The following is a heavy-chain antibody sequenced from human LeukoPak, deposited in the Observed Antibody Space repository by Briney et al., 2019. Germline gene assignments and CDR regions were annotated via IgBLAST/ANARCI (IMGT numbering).Heavy chain of an antibody. CDR3: AKDNYRSSSAHFDY. J-gene: IGHJ4*02. CDR2: ISGSGGST. CDR1: GFTFSSYA. D-gene: IGHD6-6*01. Sequence: PGGSLRLSCAASGFTFSSYAMSWVRQAPGKGLEWVSAISGSGGSTYYGDSVKGRYTISRDNSKNTLYLQMNSLRAEDTAVYYCAKDNYRSSSAHFDYWGQGTLVTVSS. V-gene: IGHV3-23*01.